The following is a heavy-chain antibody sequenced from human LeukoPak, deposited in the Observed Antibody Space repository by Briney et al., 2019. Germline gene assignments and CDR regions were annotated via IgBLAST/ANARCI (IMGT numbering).Heavy chain of an antibody. D-gene: IGHD4-23*01. V-gene: IGHV1-69*13. Sequence: GASVTVSCTASGGTFSSYAISWVRQAPGQGLEWMGGIIPIFGTANYAQKFQGRVTITADESTSTAYMELSSLRSEDTAVYYCARDDYGGNSPKGLYYYYGMDVWGQGTTVTVSS. CDR3: ARDDYGGNSPKGLYYYYGMDV. CDR1: GGTFSSYA. J-gene: IGHJ6*02. CDR2: IIPIFGTA.